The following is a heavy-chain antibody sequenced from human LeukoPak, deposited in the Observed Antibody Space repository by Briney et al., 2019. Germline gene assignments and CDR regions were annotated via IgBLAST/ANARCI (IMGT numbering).Heavy chain of an antibody. CDR1: GGSISSSSYY. Sequence: SETLSLTCTVSGGSISSSSYYWGWIRQPPGKGLEWIGSIYYSGSTYYNPSLKSRVTISVDTSKNQFSLKLSSVTAADTAVYYCARRSSWPLVLFDPWGQGTLVTASS. CDR3: ARRSSWPLVLFDP. J-gene: IGHJ5*02. D-gene: IGHD6-13*01. CDR2: IYYSGST. V-gene: IGHV4-39*01.